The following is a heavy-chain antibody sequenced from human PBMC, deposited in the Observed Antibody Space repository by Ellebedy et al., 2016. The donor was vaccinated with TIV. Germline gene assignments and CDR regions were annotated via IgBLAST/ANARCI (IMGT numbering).Heavy chain of an antibody. V-gene: IGHV4-59*01. J-gene: IGHJ4*02. D-gene: IGHD3-16*01. CDR2: IYHSGDT. CDR1: GSSISSFY. CDR3: ARGLGLDY. Sequence: SETLSLTCTVSGSSISSFYWNWIRQPPGKGLEWIGYIYHSGDTTYNPSLKSRVTISVDTSKNQFSLKLNSVTAADTAVYYCARGLGLDYWGQGTLVTVSS.